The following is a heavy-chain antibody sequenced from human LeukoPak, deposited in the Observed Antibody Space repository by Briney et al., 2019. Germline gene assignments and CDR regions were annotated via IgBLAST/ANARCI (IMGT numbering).Heavy chain of an antibody. CDR2: INHSGST. D-gene: IGHD3-16*01. J-gene: IGHJ6*03. CDR1: GGSFSGYY. Sequence: SEALSLTCAVYGGSFSGYYWSWIRQPPGKGLEWIGEINHSGSTNYNPSLKSRVTISVDTSKNQFSLKLSSVTAADTAVYYCARGLRGYYYMDVWGKGTTVTVSS. CDR3: ARGLRGYYYMDV. V-gene: IGHV4-34*01.